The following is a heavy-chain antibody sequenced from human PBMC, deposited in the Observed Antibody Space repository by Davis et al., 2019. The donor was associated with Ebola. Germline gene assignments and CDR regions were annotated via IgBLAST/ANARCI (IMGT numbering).Heavy chain of an antibody. CDR1: GFTFTTYS. CDR3: AKLGGMAANFDY. Sequence: GESLKISCVASGFTFTTYSLSWVRQAPGKGLEWVSSISSDSDYIYYADSAKGRFTISRDNAKNSLYLQMNSLRAEDTAVYYCAKLGGMAANFDYWGQGTLVTVSS. D-gene: IGHD5-24*01. CDR2: ISSDSDYI. V-gene: IGHV3-21*01. J-gene: IGHJ4*02.